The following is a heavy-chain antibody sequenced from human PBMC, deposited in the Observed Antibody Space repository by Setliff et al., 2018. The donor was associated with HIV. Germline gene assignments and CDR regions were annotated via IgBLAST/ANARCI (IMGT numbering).Heavy chain of an antibody. V-gene: IGHV3-7*01. Sequence: PGWSLRLSCAVSGFTFTTYWMTWVRQAPGKGLEWVANINPDGRQRNYADSVKGRFTISRDNADNSLYLQVNSLRAEDTAVYYCARDTAYSFDYWGQGTLVTVSS. J-gene: IGHJ4*02. CDR1: GFTFTTYW. D-gene: IGHD5-18*01. CDR2: INPDGRQR. CDR3: ARDTAYSFDY.